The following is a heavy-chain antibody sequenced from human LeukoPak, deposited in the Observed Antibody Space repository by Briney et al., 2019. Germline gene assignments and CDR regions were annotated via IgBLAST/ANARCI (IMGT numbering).Heavy chain of an antibody. CDR2: INPNSGGT. CDR3: ARAGLGSGWYDFDY. Sequence: ASVKVSCKASGYTFTGYYMHWVRQAPGQGLEWMGWINPNSGGTNYAQKFQGRVTMTRDTSISTAYMELSRLRSDDTAVYYCARAGLGSGWYDFDYWGQGTLVTVSS. V-gene: IGHV1-2*02. D-gene: IGHD6-19*01. J-gene: IGHJ4*02. CDR1: GYTFTGYY.